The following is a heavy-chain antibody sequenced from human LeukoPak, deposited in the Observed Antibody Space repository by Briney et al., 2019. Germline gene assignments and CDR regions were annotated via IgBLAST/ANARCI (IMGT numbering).Heavy chain of an antibody. V-gene: IGHV4-59*01. CDR3: ARDRLNAPHYYYGMDV. D-gene: IGHD2-21*01. CDR1: GGSISSYY. CDR2: IYYSGST. Sequence: SETLSLTCTVSGGSISSYYWSWIRQPPGKGLEWIGYIYYSGSTNYNPSLKSRVTISVDTSKNQFSLKLSSVTAADTAVYYCARDRLNAPHYYYGMDVWGQGTTVTVSS. J-gene: IGHJ6*02.